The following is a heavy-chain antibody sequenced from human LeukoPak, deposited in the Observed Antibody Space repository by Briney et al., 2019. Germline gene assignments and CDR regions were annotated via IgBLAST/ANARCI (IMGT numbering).Heavy chain of an antibody. CDR1: GYNFSTDW. J-gene: IGHJ4*02. Sequence: GGSLRLSCAASGYNFSTDWMHWVRHAPGKGLVWVARIKSDVSKTDYAASVKGRFTISRDDANNILYLQMNSLRVDDTAVYYCTAIRPAYCGPGTVVTVSS. CDR3: TAIRPAY. CDR2: IKSDVSKT. V-gene: IGHV3-74*01. D-gene: IGHD2-21*02.